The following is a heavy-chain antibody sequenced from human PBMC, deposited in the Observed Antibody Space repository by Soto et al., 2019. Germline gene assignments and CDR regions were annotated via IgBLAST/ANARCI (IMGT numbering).Heavy chain of an antibody. CDR3: ARAGGFDDILTGYTYYFDY. V-gene: IGHV1-69*02. CDR1: GGTFSSYT. CDR2: IIPILGIA. D-gene: IGHD3-9*01. J-gene: IGHJ4*02. Sequence: QVQLVQSGAEVKKPGSSVKVSCKASGGTFSSYTISWVRQAPGQGLEWMGRIIPILGIANYAQKFQGRVTITADKSTSTAYMELSSLRSEDTAVYYCARAGGFDDILTGYTYYFDYWGQGTLVTVSS.